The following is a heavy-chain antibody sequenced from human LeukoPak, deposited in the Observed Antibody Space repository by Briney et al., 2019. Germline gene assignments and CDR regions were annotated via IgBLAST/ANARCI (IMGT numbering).Heavy chain of an antibody. CDR2: IKQDGSEK. CDR3: ARASIAARPGAFDI. Sequence: GGSLRLSCEASGFSFISYWMNWVRQAPGKGLEWVANIKQDGSEKYYVDSVKGRFTISRDNAKKSLYLQMNSLRAEDTAVYYCARASIAARPGAFDIWGQGTMVTVSS. CDR1: GFSFISYW. J-gene: IGHJ3*02. V-gene: IGHV3-7*04. D-gene: IGHD6-6*01.